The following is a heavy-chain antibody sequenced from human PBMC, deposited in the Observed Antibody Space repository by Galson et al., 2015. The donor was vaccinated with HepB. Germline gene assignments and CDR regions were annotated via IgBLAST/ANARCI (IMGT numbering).Heavy chain of an antibody. V-gene: IGHV4-31*03. J-gene: IGHJ6*02. Sequence: LSLTCPVSGGSISSGGYYWSWIRQHPGKGLEWIGYIYYSGSTYYNPSLKSRVTISVDTSKNQFSLKLSSVTAADTAVYYCAREPTPEEHYYDYGMDVWGQGTTVTVSS. CDR3: AREPTPEEHYYDYGMDV. CDR2: IYYSGST. D-gene: IGHD1-1*01. CDR1: GGSISSGGYY.